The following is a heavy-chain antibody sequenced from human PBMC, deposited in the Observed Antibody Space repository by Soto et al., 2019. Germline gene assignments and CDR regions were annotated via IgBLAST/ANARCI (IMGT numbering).Heavy chain of an antibody. V-gene: IGHV3-21*01. J-gene: IGHJ4*02. CDR3: ARVGGKYYDSSGPFDY. D-gene: IGHD3-22*01. CDR2: ISSSSSYI. Sequence: PGGSLRLSCAASGFTFSSYSMNWVRQAPGKGLEWVSSISSSSSYIYYADSVKGRFTISRDTAKNSLYLQMNSLRAEDTAVYYCARVGGKYYDSSGPFDYWGQGTLVTVSS. CDR1: GFTFSSYS.